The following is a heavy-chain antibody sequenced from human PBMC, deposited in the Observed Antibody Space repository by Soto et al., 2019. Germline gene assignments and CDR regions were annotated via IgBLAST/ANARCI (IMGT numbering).Heavy chain of an antibody. D-gene: IGHD2-2*01. CDR1: GYTFTNYY. J-gene: IGHJ6*03. CDR2: INPSGGST. CDR3: ARAGSQLLWGRPYYYYYYMDV. Sequence: QVQLVQSGAEVKKPGASVKLSCKASGYTFTNYYMHWVRQAPGQGLEWMGIINPSGGSTSYAQQVQGRVAMTRDTSTYTVYMELSSLRSEDTAVYYCARAGSQLLWGRPYYYYYYMDVWGKGTTVTVSS. V-gene: IGHV1-46*03.